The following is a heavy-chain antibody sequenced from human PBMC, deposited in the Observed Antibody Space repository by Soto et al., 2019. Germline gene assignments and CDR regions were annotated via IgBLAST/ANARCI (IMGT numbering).Heavy chain of an antibody. CDR2: ISYDGMNA. D-gene: IGHD7-27*01. V-gene: IGHV3-30*04. CDR3: ARGGEKISRVPDYYYGMDV. J-gene: IGHJ6*02. Sequence: QVQLVESGGGVVQPGGSLRLSCVASGFAFSTYSLHWVRQAPGKGLEWVAGISYDGMNAYYPDSVKGRFTVSRDNSKNSLYLQMTSLRPEDTAVLSCARGGEKISRVPDYYYGMDVWGQGTTVTIS. CDR1: GFAFSTYS.